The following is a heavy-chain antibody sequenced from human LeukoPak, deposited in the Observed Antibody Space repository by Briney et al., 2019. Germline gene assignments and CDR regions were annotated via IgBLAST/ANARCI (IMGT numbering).Heavy chain of an antibody. CDR1: GFTFSSYG. CDR2: IRYDGSNK. V-gene: IGHV3-30*02. CDR3: AKTLNYYDSSGLFDY. J-gene: IGHJ4*02. D-gene: IGHD3-22*01. Sequence: GGSLRLSCADSGFTFSSYGMHWVRQAPGKGLEWVAFIRYDGSNKYYADSVKGRFTISRDNSKNTLYLQMNSLRAEDTAVYYCAKTLNYYDSSGLFDYWGQGTLVTVSS.